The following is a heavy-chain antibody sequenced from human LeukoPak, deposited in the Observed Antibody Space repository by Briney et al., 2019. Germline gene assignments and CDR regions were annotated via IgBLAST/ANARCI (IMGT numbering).Heavy chain of an antibody. V-gene: IGHV4-59*01. J-gene: IGHJ6*02. D-gene: IGHD2-21*02. CDR3: ARARFGRCSGGDCYRYLYYYYGMDV. CDR1: GGSISSYY. CDR2: IYYSGST. Sequence: SETLSLTCTVSGGSISSYYWSWIRQPPGKGLEWIGYIYYSGSTNYNPSLKSRVTISVDTSKNQFSLKLSSVTAADTAVYYCARARFGRCSGGDCYRYLYYYYGMDVWGQGTTVTVSS.